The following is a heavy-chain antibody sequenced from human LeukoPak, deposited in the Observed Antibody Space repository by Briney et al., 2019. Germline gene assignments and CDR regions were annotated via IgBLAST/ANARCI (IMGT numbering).Heavy chain of an antibody. CDR2: MSSDGSNK. D-gene: IGHD6-13*01. J-gene: IGHJ3*01. V-gene: IGHV3-33*05. CDR1: GFTFSSYG. Sequence: GRSLRLSCAASGFTFSSYGMHWVRQAPGKGLEWVAVMSSDGSNKYCADSVKGRFTISRDTSRNTLYVQMDSLRAEDTAVYYCARVLSSSWNDAFDVWGQGTMVTVSS. CDR3: ARVLSSSWNDAFDV.